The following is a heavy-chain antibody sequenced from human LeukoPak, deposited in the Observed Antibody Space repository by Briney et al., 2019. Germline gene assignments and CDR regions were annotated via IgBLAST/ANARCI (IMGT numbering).Heavy chain of an antibody. V-gene: IGHV5-10-1*01. D-gene: IGHD1-14*01. J-gene: IGHJ6*04. Sequence: GASLNISCKGSGSSFTSYLISWVRQMPGKGLEWMGRIDPSDSYTNYSPSFQGHITISADKSISTAYLQWSSLKASDTAMYYCARHTRMPNGGMDVWGKGTTVTVSS. CDR3: ARHTRMPNGGMDV. CDR2: IDPSDSYT. CDR1: GSSFTSYL.